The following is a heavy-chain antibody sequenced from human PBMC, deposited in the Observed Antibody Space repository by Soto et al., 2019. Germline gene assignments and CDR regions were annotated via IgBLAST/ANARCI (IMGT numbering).Heavy chain of an antibody. CDR2: ISWNSNII. D-gene: IGHD2-15*01. CDR1: GFTFDDYA. CDR3: AKVGPDGFCSGGRCYFDY. V-gene: IGHV3-9*01. Sequence: EVQLVESGGGLVQPGRSLRLSCAASGFTFDDYAMHWVRRVPGKGLEWVSSISWNSNIIGYADSVKGRFTISRDNAKNSLYLQMNSLRHEDTALYYCAKVGPDGFCSGGRCYFDYWGQGTLVPVSS. J-gene: IGHJ4*02.